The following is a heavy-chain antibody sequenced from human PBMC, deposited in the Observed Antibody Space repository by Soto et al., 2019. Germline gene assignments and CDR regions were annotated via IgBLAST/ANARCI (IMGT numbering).Heavy chain of an antibody. V-gene: IGHV5-10-1*03. J-gene: IGHJ4*02. CDR3: AGLRYYDSSGYYSRFDY. D-gene: IGHD3-22*01. Sequence: EVQLVQSGAEVKKPGESLRISCKGSGYSFTSYWISWVRQMPGKGLEWMGRIDPSDSYTNYSPSFQGHVTISADKSISTAYLQWSSLEASDTAMYYCAGLRYYDSSGYYSRFDYWGQGTLVTVSS. CDR1: GYSFTSYW. CDR2: IDPSDSYT.